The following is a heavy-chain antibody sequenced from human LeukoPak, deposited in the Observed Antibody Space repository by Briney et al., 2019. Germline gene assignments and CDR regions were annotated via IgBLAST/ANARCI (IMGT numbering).Heavy chain of an antibody. CDR1: GGSISSGGYF. J-gene: IGHJ4*02. CDR3: ARSSGYIDY. Sequence: SETLSLTCAVSGGSISSGGYFWSWIRQPPGKGLEWIGYIYHSGSTYYNPSLKSRVTISVDRSKNQFSLKLSSVTAADTAVYYCARSSGYIDYWGQGTLVTVSS. V-gene: IGHV4-30-2*01. D-gene: IGHD3-22*01. CDR2: IYHSGST.